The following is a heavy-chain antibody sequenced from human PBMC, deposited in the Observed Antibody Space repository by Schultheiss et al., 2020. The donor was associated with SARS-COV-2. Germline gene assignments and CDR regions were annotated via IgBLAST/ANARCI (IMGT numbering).Heavy chain of an antibody. D-gene: IGHD6-19*01. J-gene: IGHJ6*02. V-gene: IGHV3-48*04. CDR2: ISSSGSTI. CDR3: ARTASQWRKHYYYYYGMDV. Sequence: GGSLRLSCAASGFTFSSYSMNWVRQAPGKGLEWVSYISSSGSTIYYADSVKGRFTISRDNAKNSLYLQMNSLRAEDTAVYYCARTASQWRKHYYYYYGMDVWGQGTTVTVSS. CDR1: GFTFSSYS.